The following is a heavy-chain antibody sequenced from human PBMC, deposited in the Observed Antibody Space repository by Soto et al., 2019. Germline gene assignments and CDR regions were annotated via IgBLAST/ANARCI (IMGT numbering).Heavy chain of an antibody. D-gene: IGHD6-13*01. Sequence: QLQLQESGSGLVKPSQTLSLTCAVSGGSISSGGYSWSWIRQPPGKGLEWIGYIYHSGSTYYNPSLKSRVTISVDRSKTQFSLKLSSVTAADTAVYYCARGLSSSWYVTNWFDPWGQGTLVTVSS. CDR1: GGSISSGGYS. J-gene: IGHJ5*02. CDR3: ARGLSSSWYVTNWFDP. V-gene: IGHV4-30-2*01. CDR2: IYHSGST.